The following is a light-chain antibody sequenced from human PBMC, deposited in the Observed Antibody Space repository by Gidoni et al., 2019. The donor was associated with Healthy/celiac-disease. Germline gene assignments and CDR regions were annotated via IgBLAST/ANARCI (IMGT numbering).Light chain of an antibody. Sequence: DIQLTQSPSFLSASVGDRVTITCRASPDISSYLAWYQQKPGKAPELLIYAASILQRGVPSRFSGRGSGTEFTLTISSLQPADFATYYCQQLNSYAFGQGTKVDSK. CDR1: PDISSY. CDR2: AAS. CDR3: QQLNSYA. J-gene: IGKJ2*01. V-gene: IGKV1-9*01.